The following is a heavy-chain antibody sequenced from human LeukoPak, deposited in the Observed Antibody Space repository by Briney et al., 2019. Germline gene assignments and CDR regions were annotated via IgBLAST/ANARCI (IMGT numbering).Heavy chain of an antibody. J-gene: IGHJ4*02. CDR1: GYTFTSYD. CDR3: ARGRTTVTRGGLDY. D-gene: IGHD4-17*01. CDR2: MNPNSGNT. Sequence: GASVKVSCKASGYTFTSYDINWVRQATGQGLEWMGWMNPNSGNTGYAQKFQGRVTITRNTSISTAYMELSSLRSEDTAVYYCARGRTTVTRGGLDYWGQGTLVTVSS. V-gene: IGHV1-8*03.